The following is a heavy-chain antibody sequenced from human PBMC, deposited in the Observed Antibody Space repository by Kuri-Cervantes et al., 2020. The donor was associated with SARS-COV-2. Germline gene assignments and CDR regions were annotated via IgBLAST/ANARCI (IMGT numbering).Heavy chain of an antibody. CDR1: GFTSSSYG. J-gene: IGHJ4*02. D-gene: IGHD3-3*01. V-gene: IGHV3-30*18. CDR2: ISYDGSNK. CDR3: AKGGDFWSGFTYFDS. Sequence: GESLKISCAASGFTSSSYGMHWVRQAPGKGLEWVAVISYDGSNKYYADSVKGRFTISRDNSKNTLYLQMNSLRSEDTAKYYCAKGGDFWSGFTYFDSCGPGTLVTVSS.